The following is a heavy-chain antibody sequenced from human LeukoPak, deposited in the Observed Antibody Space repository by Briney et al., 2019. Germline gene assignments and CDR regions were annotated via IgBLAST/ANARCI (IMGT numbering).Heavy chain of an antibody. V-gene: IGHV4-39*07. D-gene: IGHD2-15*01. CDR1: GGSISSSSYY. CDR3: AKIHQNRVVVGAKGAFDI. J-gene: IGHJ3*02. CDR2: IYYSGST. Sequence: PSETLSLTCTVSGGSISSSSYYWGWIRQPPGKGLEWIGSIYYSGSTYYNPSLKSRVTISVDTSKNQFSLKLSSVTAADTAIYYCAKIHQNRVVVGAKGAFDIWGQGTVVTVSS.